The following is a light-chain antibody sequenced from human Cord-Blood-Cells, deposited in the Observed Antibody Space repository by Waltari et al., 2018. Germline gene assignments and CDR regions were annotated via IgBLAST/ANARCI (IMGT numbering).Light chain of an antibody. CDR1: QSVSSN. J-gene: IGKJ5*01. CDR3: QQYNNWPPVT. CDR2: GEA. Sequence: EIVMTQSPATLSVSPGERATLSCRASQSVSSNLAWYQQKPGQAPRLVFYGEATRATGIPARFSGSRSGTEFTLTISSLQSEDFAVYYWQQYNNWPPVTFGQGTRLEIK. V-gene: IGKV3-15*01.